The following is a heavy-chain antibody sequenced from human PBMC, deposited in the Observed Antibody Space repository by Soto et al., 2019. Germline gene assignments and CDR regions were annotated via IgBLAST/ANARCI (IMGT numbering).Heavy chain of an antibody. J-gene: IGHJ6*02. D-gene: IGHD1-26*01. Sequence: QVQLVQSGAEVKKPGSSVKVSCKASGGTFSSYAISWVRQAPGQGLEWMGGIIPIFGTADYAQTFQGRVTITADASTSTAYMELSGLRAGDTAVYYCASHSGSSPEGRYYYGMDVWGQGTTVTVSS. CDR1: GGTFSSYA. V-gene: IGHV1-69*12. CDR3: ASHSGSSPEGRYYYGMDV. CDR2: IIPIFGTA.